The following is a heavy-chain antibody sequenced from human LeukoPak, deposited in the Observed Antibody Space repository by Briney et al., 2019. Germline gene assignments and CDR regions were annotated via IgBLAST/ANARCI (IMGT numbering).Heavy chain of an antibody. CDR2: IDRDGSRI. CDR3: AKSLGPVDTAIGY. J-gene: IGHJ4*02. D-gene: IGHD5-18*01. V-gene: IGHV3-74*01. CDR1: GFTFSSYW. Sequence: GGSLRLSCAVSGFTFSSYWMHWVRQAPGKGLVWVSRIDRDGSRINYADSVKGRFTISRDNGKNTLFLQMNSLRAEDTAVYYCAKSLGPVDTAIGYWGQGTLVTVSS.